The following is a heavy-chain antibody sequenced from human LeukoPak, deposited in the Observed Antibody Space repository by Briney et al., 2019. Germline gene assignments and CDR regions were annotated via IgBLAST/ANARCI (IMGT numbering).Heavy chain of an antibody. J-gene: IGHJ4*02. CDR3: TRDRSRAEDD. D-gene: IGHD1-14*01. CDR2: INQGGSDK. CDR1: GFTFSGHW. Sequence: SGGSLRLSCAAYGFTFSGHWMSWVRQAPGKGLEWVANINQGGSDKYYVDSVKGRFTISRDNANNLLYLQMSSLRGEDTAVYYCTRDRSRAEDDWGQGTLVTVSS. V-gene: IGHV3-7*01.